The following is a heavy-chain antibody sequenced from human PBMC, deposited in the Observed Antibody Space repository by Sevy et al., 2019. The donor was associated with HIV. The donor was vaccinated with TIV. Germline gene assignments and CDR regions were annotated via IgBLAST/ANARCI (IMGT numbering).Heavy chain of an antibody. V-gene: IGHV4-4*07. CDR3: ARDTTRPPHYDDSSSYVRPDAFDI. D-gene: IGHD3-22*01. J-gene: IGHJ3*02. CDR1: GGAISSYY. CDR2: IYTSGST. Sequence: SETLSLTCTVSGGAISSYYWSWIRQPAGKGLEWIGRIYTSGSTNYNPSLKSRVTMSVDTSKNQFSLKLSSVTATDTVDYYCARDTTRPPHYDDSSSYVRPDAFDIWGQGTMVTVSS.